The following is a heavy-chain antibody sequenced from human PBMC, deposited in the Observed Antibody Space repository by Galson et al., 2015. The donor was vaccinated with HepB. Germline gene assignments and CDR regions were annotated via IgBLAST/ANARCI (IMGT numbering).Heavy chain of an antibody. CDR2: IIPIFCKA. CDR3: ARGQAVAGTWWFDP. J-gene: IGHJ5*02. CDR1: GGTFSSYA. D-gene: IGHD6-13*01. Sequence: SVKVSCKASGGTFSSYAISWVRQAPGQGLEWMGGIIPIFCKANYAQKFQGRVTITADESTSTAYMDLSSLRSEDTAVYYCARGQAVAGTWWFDPWGQGTLVTGSS. V-gene: IGHV1-69*13.